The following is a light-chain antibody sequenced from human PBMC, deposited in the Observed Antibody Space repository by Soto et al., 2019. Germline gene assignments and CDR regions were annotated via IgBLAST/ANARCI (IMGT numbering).Light chain of an antibody. V-gene: IGKV3-11*01. Sequence: EIVLTQSPATLSLTPGGRGSLSSRASESVTNYLAWYQQKPGQAPRLLVYDVSNRATGIPARFSGGGSGTDFTLTISNLEPEDFAVYYCQQRSDWPWTFGQGTKV. CDR2: DVS. CDR3: QQRSDWPWT. CDR1: ESVTNY. J-gene: IGKJ1*01.